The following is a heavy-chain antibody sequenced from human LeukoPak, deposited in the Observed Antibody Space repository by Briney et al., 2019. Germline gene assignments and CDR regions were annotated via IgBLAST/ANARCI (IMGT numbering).Heavy chain of an antibody. CDR2: ISGSGGST. Sequence: GGSLRLSCAASGFTFSSYAMSWVRQAPGKGLEWVSAISGSGGSTYYADSVKGRFTISRDNSKNTLYLRMNSLRAEDTAVYYCAKVEEYYDFWSGSNLDYWGQGTLVTVSS. CDR3: AKVEEYYDFWSGSNLDY. D-gene: IGHD3-3*01. CDR1: GFTFSSYA. J-gene: IGHJ4*02. V-gene: IGHV3-23*01.